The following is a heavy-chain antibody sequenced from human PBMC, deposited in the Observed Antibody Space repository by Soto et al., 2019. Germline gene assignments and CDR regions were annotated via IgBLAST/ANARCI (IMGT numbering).Heavy chain of an antibody. CDR1: GGTFSSYT. V-gene: IGHV1-69*02. J-gene: IGHJ6*02. Sequence: QVQLVQSGAEVKKPGSSVKVSCKASGGTFSSYTISWVRQAPGQGLEWMGRIIPILGIANYAQKCQGRVTITADKSTSRAYMELSSLRSEDTAVYYCASLMSSGYYYGMDVWGQGTTVTVSS. CDR2: IIPILGIA. D-gene: IGHD3-10*01. CDR3: ASLMSSGYYYGMDV.